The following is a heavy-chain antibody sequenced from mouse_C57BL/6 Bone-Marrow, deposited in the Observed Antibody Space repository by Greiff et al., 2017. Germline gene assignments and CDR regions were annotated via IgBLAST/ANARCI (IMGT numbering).Heavy chain of an antibody. CDR2: IDPEIGDT. J-gene: IGHJ2*01. Sequence: VQLQQSGAELVRPGASVKLSCTASGFNIKDDYIHWVKQRPEQGLEWIGWIDPEIGDTEYASKFQGKATITSDTSSNTAYLQLSSRTSEDTAVYYCSSFDDNYFDFWGQGTPLTVAS. CDR3: SSFDDNYFDF. CDR1: GFNIKDDY. D-gene: IGHD2-3*01. V-gene: IGHV14-4*01.